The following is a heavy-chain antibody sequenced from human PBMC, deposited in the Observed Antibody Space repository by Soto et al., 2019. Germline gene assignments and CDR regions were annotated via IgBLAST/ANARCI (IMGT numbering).Heavy chain of an antibody. Sequence: SETLSLTCSVSGGSINSYWWSWIRQPAGKGLEWIGRVYSSGTTDYNPSLNSRATLSVETSKNQFSLKLSSVTAADTAVYYCARDICSYAYGEGYWGQGIQVTVSS. CDR2: VYSSGTT. J-gene: IGHJ4*02. CDR1: GGSINSYW. D-gene: IGHD3-10*01. V-gene: IGHV4-4*07. CDR3: ARDICSYAYGEGY.